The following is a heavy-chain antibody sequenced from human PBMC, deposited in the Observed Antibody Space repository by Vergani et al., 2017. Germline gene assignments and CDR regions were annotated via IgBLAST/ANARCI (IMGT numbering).Heavy chain of an antibody. Sequence: QVQLVQSGAEVKKPGASVKVSCKASGYTFTRYYMHWVRQAPGQGLEWMGWINPNSGGTNYAQKFQGRVTMTRDTSISTAYMELSRLRSDDTAVYYCAGGIAMVRGVIPGDYWGQGTLVTVSS. CDR2: INPNSGGT. CDR3: AGGIAMVRGVIPGDY. V-gene: IGHV1-2*02. J-gene: IGHJ4*02. D-gene: IGHD3-10*01. CDR1: GYTFTRYY.